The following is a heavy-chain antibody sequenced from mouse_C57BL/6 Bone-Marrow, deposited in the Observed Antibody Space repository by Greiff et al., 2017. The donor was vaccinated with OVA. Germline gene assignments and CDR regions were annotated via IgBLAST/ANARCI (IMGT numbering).Heavy chain of an antibody. V-gene: IGHV3-4*01. J-gene: IGHJ2*01. CDR2: IGSSGST. Sequence: EVQLVESGPALVKPSQTVSLTCTVTGYSITNGNHWWNWIRQVSGSKLEWIGYIGSSGSTDSNPSLKSRISITRDTSKNQLFLQLNSVTTEEIDTDSCARANWAYYLDYWGQGTTLTVSS. D-gene: IGHD4-1*01. CDR3: ARANWAYYLDY. CDR1: GYSITNGNHW.